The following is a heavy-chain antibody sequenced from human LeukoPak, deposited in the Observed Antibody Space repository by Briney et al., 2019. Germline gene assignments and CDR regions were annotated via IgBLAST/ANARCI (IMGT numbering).Heavy chain of an antibody. CDR1: GGTFSSYA. CDR3: ASPTVTYDAFDI. J-gene: IGHJ3*02. D-gene: IGHD4-17*01. CDR2: IIPIFGTA. V-gene: IGHV1-69*05. Sequence: SVKVSCKASGGTFSSYAISWVRQAPGQGLEWMGGIIPIFGTANYAQKFQGRVTMTTDTSTSTAYMELRSLRSDDTAVYYCASPTVTYDAFDIWGQGTMVTVSS.